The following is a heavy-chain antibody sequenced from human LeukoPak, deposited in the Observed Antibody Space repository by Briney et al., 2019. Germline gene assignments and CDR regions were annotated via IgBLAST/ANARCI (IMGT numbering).Heavy chain of an antibody. CDR2: IYTSGST. CDR1: GGSISSYY. J-gene: IGHJ4*02. Sequence: SETLSLTCTVSGGSISSYYWSWIRQPAGKGLEWIGRIYTSGSTNYNPSLKSRVTISVDKSKNQFSLKLSSVTAADTAVYYCARLSGVVVPRRYYFDYWGQGTLVTVSS. CDR3: ARLSGVVVPRRYYFDY. D-gene: IGHD2-21*01. V-gene: IGHV4-4*07.